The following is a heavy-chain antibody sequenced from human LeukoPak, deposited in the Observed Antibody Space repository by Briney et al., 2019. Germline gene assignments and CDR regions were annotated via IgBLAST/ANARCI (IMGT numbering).Heavy chain of an antibody. D-gene: IGHD5-12*01. J-gene: IGHJ4*02. CDR3: ARSMDIARIDY. CDR1: GYTFTKYA. Sequence: GASVKVSCKASGYTFTKYARNWVRQAPGQGLEWMGWIDTNTGNPTYAQDFTGRFVFSLDTSVSTAYLQISSLKAEDTAVYYCARSMDIARIDYWGQGTLVTVSS. CDR2: IDTNTGNP. V-gene: IGHV7-4-1*02.